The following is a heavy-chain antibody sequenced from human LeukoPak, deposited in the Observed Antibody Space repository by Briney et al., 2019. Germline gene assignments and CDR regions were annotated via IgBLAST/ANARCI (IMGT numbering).Heavy chain of an antibody. CDR2: ISGTGGNT. D-gene: IGHD3-10*01. V-gene: IGHV3-23*01. J-gene: IGHJ4*02. CDR1: GFTFGSYA. CDR3: AKDLRPRAPLWYFDY. Sequence: GGSLRLSCAASGFTFGSYAMNWVRQAPGKGLEWVSTISGTGGNTYYADSVKGRFTISRDNSKNTLYLQMNSLRVEDTAVYYCAKDLRPRAPLWYFDYWGQGALVTVS.